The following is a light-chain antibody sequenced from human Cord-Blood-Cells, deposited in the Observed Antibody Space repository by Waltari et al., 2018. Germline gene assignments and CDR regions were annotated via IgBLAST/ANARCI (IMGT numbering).Light chain of an antibody. CDR2: GAS. Sequence: EIVMTQSPAPLSVPPGERATLSCRASQRFSSNLAWYQQKPGQAPRLLIYGASTRATGTPARVSGSGSGTEFTLTISSLQSEDFAVYYCQQYNNWPPLTFGGGTKVEIK. CDR1: QRFSSN. CDR3: QQYNNWPPLT. V-gene: IGKV3-15*01. J-gene: IGKJ4*01.